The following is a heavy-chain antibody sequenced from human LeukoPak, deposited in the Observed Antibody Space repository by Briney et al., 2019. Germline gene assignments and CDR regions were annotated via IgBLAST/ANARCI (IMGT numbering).Heavy chain of an antibody. CDR3: AKNVGATRRDAFDI. Sequence: PGGSLRLSCAASGFTFSNYWMNWVRQAPGKGLEWVSAISGSGGSTYYADSVRGRFTISRDNSKNTLYLQMNSLRAEDTAVYYCAKNVGATRRDAFDIWGQGTMVTVSS. D-gene: IGHD1-26*01. J-gene: IGHJ3*02. V-gene: IGHV3-23*01. CDR1: GFTFSNYW. CDR2: ISGSGGST.